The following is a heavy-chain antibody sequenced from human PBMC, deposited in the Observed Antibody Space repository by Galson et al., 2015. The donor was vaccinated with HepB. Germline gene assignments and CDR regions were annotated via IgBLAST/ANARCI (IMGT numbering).Heavy chain of an antibody. J-gene: IGHJ3*02. CDR1: GFTFSSYW. D-gene: IGHD3-22*01. CDR2: IEEGGNTK. CDR3: ANFYHSSGWYAFDM. V-gene: IGHV3-7*03. Sequence: SLRLSCAATGFTFSSYWVTWVRQAPGKGLEWVANIEEGGNTKNYVDSVEGRFTISRDNAKNSLYLQMNSLTAEDTAMYYCANFYHSSGWYAFDMWGQGTMVTVSS.